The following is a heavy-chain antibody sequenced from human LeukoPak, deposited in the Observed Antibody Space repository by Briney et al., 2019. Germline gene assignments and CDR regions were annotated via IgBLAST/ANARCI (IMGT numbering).Heavy chain of an antibody. CDR2: MFHSGST. CDR3: ARRGFILTGYSRGAFDI. Sequence: SETLSLTCTVSGYSITRGYFWGWIRQSPGKGLEWIASMFHSGSTYYNPSLKSRVTMSVDTSKNQFSLKLSSVTAADTAVYYCARRGFILTGYSRGAFDIWGQGTMVTVSS. CDR1: GYSITRGYF. D-gene: IGHD3-9*01. V-gene: IGHV4-38-2*02. J-gene: IGHJ3*02.